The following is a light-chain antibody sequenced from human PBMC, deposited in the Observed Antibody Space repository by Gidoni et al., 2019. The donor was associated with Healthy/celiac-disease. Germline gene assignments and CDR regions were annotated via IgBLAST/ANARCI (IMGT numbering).Light chain of an antibody. Sequence: QSVLTQPPSASGTPGQRVTISCSGSSSNIGSNYVYWYQQLPGTAPNLLIYRNNQRPSGVPDRFSGSQSGTSASLAISGLRSEDEADYYCAAWDDSLSGVFGGGTKLTVL. CDR3: AAWDDSLSGV. CDR2: RNN. J-gene: IGLJ3*02. CDR1: SSNIGSNY. V-gene: IGLV1-47*01.